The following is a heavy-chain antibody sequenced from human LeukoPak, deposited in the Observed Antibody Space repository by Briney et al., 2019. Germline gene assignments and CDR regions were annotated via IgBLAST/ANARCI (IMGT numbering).Heavy chain of an antibody. Sequence: GGSLSLSCAASGFIFRSYAMTWVRQAPGKGLEWVSAISGSSGSTYYADSVKGRFTISRDTSKNTLYLQMNSLRAEDTAVYYCAKDFRGYSSSTSYDYWGQGTLVTVSS. CDR3: AKDFRGYSSSTSYDY. V-gene: IGHV3-23*01. CDR1: GFIFRSYA. D-gene: IGHD6-13*01. CDR2: ISGSSGST. J-gene: IGHJ4*02.